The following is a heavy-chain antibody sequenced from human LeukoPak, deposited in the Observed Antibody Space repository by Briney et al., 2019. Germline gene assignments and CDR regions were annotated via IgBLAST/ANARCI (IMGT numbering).Heavy chain of an antibody. Sequence: GGSLRLSCEVSGFSFRSYSMNWVRQAPGKGLECVSYINSRSDNINYADSVKGRFTISRDNAKNSLYLQMNSLRAEDTAVYYCARAGLGSRNYYYYYMDVWGKGTTVTVSS. D-gene: IGHD1-26*01. CDR1: GFSFRSYS. CDR2: INSRSDNI. V-gene: IGHV3-48*04. CDR3: ARAGLGSRNYYYYYMDV. J-gene: IGHJ6*03.